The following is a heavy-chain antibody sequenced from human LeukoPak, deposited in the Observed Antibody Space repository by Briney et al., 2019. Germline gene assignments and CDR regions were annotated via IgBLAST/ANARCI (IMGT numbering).Heavy chain of an antibody. Sequence: SETLSLTCAVYGGSFSGYYWSWMRQPPGKGRVGIGEINHSVSTNYNPSVKSRVTISVDKSKNQFSLKLSSVTAADTAVYYCARGPRTSKYYYYYMDVWGKGTTVTVSS. CDR3: ARGPRTSKYYYYYMDV. V-gene: IGHV4-34*01. CDR1: GGSFSGYY. D-gene: IGHD2-2*01. J-gene: IGHJ6*03. CDR2: INHSVST.